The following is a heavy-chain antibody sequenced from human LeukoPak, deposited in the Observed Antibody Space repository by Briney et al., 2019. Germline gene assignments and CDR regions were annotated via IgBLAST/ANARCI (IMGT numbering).Heavy chain of an antibody. Sequence: SETLSLTCTVSGGSISSGSYYWSWIRQPAGKGLEWIGRIYTSGSTNYNPSLKSRVTISVDTSKNQFSLKLSSVTAADTAVYYCARDLTGWFDPWGQGTLVTVSS. CDR2: IYTSGST. CDR1: GGSISSGSYY. V-gene: IGHV4-61*02. CDR3: ARDLTGWFDP. J-gene: IGHJ5*02. D-gene: IGHD3-9*01.